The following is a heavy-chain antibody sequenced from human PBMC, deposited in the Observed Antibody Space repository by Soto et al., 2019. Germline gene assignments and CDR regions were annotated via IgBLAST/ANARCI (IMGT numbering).Heavy chain of an antibody. D-gene: IGHD3-22*01. CDR1: GFTFSTHD. V-gene: IGHV3-13*04. CDR3: ARGPWPRGDSSGFYYYFDY. CDR2: IGTAGDT. Sequence: EVQLVESGGGLVQPGGSLRLSCAASGFTFSTHDMHWVRQATGKGLEWVSAIGTAGDTYYPDSVKGRFAISRENAKISLYLQVNSLRVGDTAVYYCARGPWPRGDSSGFYYYFDYWGQGTLVTVSS. J-gene: IGHJ4*02.